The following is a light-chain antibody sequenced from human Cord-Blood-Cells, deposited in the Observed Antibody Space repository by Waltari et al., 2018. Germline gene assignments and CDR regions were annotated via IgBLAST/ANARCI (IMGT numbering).Light chain of an antibody. CDR1: QGISSY. CDR2: AAS. CDR3: QQLNSYPIT. J-gene: IGKJ5*01. Sequence: IQLTQSPSSLSASVGDRVTITCRASQGISSYLSWYQQKPGKAPKLLIYAASTLQSGVPSRFSGSGSRTDFTLTSSSLQPEDFATYYCQQLNSYPITFDQGTRLEIK. V-gene: IGKV1-9*01.